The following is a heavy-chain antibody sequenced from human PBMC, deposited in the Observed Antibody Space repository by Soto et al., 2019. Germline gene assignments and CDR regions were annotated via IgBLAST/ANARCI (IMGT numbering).Heavy chain of an antibody. CDR2: ISWNSGSI. V-gene: IGHV3-9*01. Sequence: HPGGSLRLSCAASGFTFDDYAMHWVRQAPGKGLEWVSGISWNSGSIGYADSVKGRFTISRDNAKNSLYLQMNSLRAEDTALYYCAKEQNAFDIWGQGTMVTVSS. J-gene: IGHJ3*02. CDR1: GFTFDDYA. CDR3: AKEQNAFDI.